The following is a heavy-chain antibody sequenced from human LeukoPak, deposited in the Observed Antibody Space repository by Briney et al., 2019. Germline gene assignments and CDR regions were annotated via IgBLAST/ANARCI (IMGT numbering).Heavy chain of an antibody. Sequence: SQTLSLTCTVSGGSISSGGYYWSWIRQQPGKGLEWIGYIYYSGSTYYNPSLKSRVTISVDTSKNQFSLKLSSVTAADTAVYYCARKRVHHDAFDIWGQGTMVTVSS. V-gene: IGHV4-31*03. J-gene: IGHJ3*02. CDR3: ARKRVHHDAFDI. CDR2: IYYSGST. CDR1: GGSISSGGYY.